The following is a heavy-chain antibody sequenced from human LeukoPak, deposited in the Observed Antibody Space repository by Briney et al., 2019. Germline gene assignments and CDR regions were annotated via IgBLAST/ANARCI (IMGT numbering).Heavy chain of an antibody. V-gene: IGHV3-7*01. D-gene: IGHD2-8*01. CDR1: GFTFSSYW. J-gene: IGHJ4*02. CDR2: IKQDGSEK. Sequence: PGGSLRLSCAASGFTFSSYWMSWVRQAPGKGLEWVANIKQDGSEKYYVDSVKGRFTISRDNAKNSLYLQMNSLRAEDTAVYYCARESGYCTNGVCRYYFDYWGQGTLVTVSS. CDR3: ARESGYCTNGVCRYYFDY.